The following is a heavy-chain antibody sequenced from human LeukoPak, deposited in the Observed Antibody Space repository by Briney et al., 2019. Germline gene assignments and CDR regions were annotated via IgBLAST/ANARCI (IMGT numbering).Heavy chain of an antibody. CDR2: ISYDGSNK. CDR1: GFTLSSYA. J-gene: IGHJ4*02. V-gene: IGHV3-30*04. Sequence: PGGSLRLSCAASGFTLSSYAMHWVRQAPGKGLEWVAVISYDGSNKYYADSVKGRFTISRDNSKNSLYLQMNSLRAEDTAVYYCARTAYTSGWEDYWGQGTLVTVSS. D-gene: IGHD6-19*01. CDR3: ARTAYTSGWEDY.